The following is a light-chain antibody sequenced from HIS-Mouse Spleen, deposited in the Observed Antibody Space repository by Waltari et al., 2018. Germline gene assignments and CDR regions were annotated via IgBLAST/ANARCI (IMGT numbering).Light chain of an antibody. CDR2: GAS. CDR3: QQYGSSPGLT. J-gene: IGKJ4*01. V-gene: IGKV3-20*01. Sequence: EIVLTQSPGTLSLSPGERATLSCRASQSVSSSYLAWYQQKPGQAPRLLIYGASRRATGITDRLSGSGSGPDFTLTISRLEPEDFAVYYCQQYGSSPGLTFGGGTKVEIK. CDR1: QSVSSSY.